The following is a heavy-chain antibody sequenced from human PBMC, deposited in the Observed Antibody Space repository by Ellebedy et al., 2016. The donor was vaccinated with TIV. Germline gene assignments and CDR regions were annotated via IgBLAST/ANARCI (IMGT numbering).Heavy chain of an antibody. CDR2: ISAYNGNT. CDR3: ARSGLTVTTYVDY. Sequence: ASVKVSXXASGYTFSNYGITWVRQAPGQGLEWMGWISAYNGNTNYAQKLQGRVTMTTDTSTSTAYMELRSLRSDDTAMYYCARSGLTVTTYVDYWGQGTLVTVSS. J-gene: IGHJ4*02. V-gene: IGHV1-18*01. CDR1: GYTFSNYG. D-gene: IGHD4-17*01.